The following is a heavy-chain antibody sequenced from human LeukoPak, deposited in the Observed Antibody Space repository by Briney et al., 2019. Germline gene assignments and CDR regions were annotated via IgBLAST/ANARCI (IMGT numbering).Heavy chain of an antibody. D-gene: IGHD1-1*01. CDR2: ISASGDST. Sequence: GESLKISCAASGFTFSSYAMSWVRQAPGKGLEWVSVISASGDSTYYADSVKGRFTISRDNSKNTLYLQMNSLRAEDTAVYYCNDPFDYWGQGTLVTVSS. J-gene: IGHJ4*02. V-gene: IGHV3-23*01. CDR1: GFTFSSYA. CDR3: NDPFDY.